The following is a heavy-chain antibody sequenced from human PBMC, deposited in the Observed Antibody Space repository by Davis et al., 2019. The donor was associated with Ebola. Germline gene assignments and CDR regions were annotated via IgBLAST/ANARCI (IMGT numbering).Heavy chain of an antibody. J-gene: IGHJ4*02. CDR2: IRSKANSYAT. D-gene: IGHD4-17*01. Sequence: PGGSLRLSCAASGFTFSGSAMHWVRQASGKGLEWVGRIRSKANSYATAYAASVKGRFTISRDDSKNTAYLQMNSLKIEDTAVYYCTSAYGDYDYWGQGTLVTVSS. V-gene: IGHV3-73*01. CDR3: TSAYGDYDY. CDR1: GFTFSGSA.